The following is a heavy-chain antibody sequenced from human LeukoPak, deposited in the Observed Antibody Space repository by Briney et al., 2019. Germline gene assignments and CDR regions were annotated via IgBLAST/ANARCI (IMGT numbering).Heavy chain of an antibody. J-gene: IGHJ5*02. V-gene: IGHV3-23*01. CDR2: ISDSGGST. CDR1: GFPFGSYA. Sequence: GGSLRLPCVVSGFPFGSYAMSWVRQAPGKGLEWVSRISDSGGSTQYADSVKGRFTISRDNSKNTLSLEMNSLRAEGTAIYYCARDSSGRYGWFDPWGQGTLVTVSS. D-gene: IGHD3-22*01. CDR3: ARDSSGRYGWFDP.